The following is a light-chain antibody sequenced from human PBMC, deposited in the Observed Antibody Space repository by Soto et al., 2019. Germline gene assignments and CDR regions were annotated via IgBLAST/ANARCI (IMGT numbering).Light chain of an antibody. CDR1: QTISSW. CDR2: DAS. J-gene: IGKJ5*01. V-gene: IGKV1-5*01. CDR3: QQYNSYPIT. Sequence: DIQMTQSPSTLSGSVGDRVTITCRASQTISSWLAWYQQKPGKAPKLLIYDASNLESGVPSRFSGSGSGTEFTLTISSLQPDDFATYYCQQYNSYPITFGQGTRLE.